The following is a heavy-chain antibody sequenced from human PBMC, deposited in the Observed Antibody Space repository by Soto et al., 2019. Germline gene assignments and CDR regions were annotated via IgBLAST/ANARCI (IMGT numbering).Heavy chain of an antibody. Sequence: LRLSCAASGFTFSSYAMHWVRQAPGKGLEWVAVISYDGSNKYYADSVKGRFTISRDNSKNTLYLQMNSLRAEDTAVYYCARDLSIVATSYYYYYGMDVWGQGTTVTVSS. CDR3: ARDLSIVATSYYYYYGMDV. V-gene: IGHV3-30-3*01. D-gene: IGHD5-12*01. CDR2: ISYDGSNK. CDR1: GFTFSSYA. J-gene: IGHJ6*02.